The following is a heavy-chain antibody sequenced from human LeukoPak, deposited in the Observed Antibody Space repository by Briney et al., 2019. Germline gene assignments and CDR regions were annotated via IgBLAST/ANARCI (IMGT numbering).Heavy chain of an antibody. Sequence: GRSLRLSCAASGFTFSSYGMHWVRQAPGKGLEWVAVIWYDGSNKYYADSVKGRFTISRDNSKNTLYLQMDSLRPEDTAVYYCANTKSDSTASPTWGQGTLVTASS. CDR1: GFTFSSYG. J-gene: IGHJ5*02. CDR3: ANTKSDSTASPT. V-gene: IGHV3-33*06. CDR2: IWYDGSNK. D-gene: IGHD2/OR15-2a*01.